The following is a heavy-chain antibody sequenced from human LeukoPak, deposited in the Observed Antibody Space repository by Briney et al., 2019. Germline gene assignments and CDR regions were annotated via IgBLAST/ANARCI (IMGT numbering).Heavy chain of an antibody. Sequence: SVKVSCKASGGTFSSYAISWARQAPGQGLEWMGGIIPIFGTANYAQKFQGRVTITADKSTSTAYMELSSLRSEDTAVYYCARGLGHYYYMDVWGKGTTVTVSS. CDR3: ARGLGHYYYMDV. V-gene: IGHV1-69*06. CDR2: IIPIFGTA. D-gene: IGHD7-27*01. J-gene: IGHJ6*03. CDR1: GGTFSSYA.